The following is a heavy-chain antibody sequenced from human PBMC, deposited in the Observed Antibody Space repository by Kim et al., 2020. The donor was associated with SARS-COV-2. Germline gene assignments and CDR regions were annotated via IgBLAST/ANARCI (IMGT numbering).Heavy chain of an antibody. CDR1: GGTFSPYG. Sequence: SVKVSCKASGGTFSPYGFTWVRQAPGQGLEWMGGITAVFGTPRFAQKFQGRVTISADESTSTVYMELSSLRSEDTALYYCAREGGITMARGDIKEGNYYYNAMDVWGQGTAVTVSS. J-gene: IGHJ6*02. CDR2: ITAVFGTP. V-gene: IGHV1-69*13. CDR3: AREGGITMARGDIKEGNYYYNAMDV. D-gene: IGHD3-10*01.